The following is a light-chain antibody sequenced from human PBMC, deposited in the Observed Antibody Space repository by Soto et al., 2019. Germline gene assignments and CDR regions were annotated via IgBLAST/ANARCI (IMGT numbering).Light chain of an antibody. CDR3: QQYNSYSPT. V-gene: IGKV1-5*01. CDR1: QSISSW. CDR2: DAS. J-gene: IGKJ1*01. Sequence: DIQMTQSPSTLSASVGDRVTITCRASQSISSWLAWYQQKPGKAPKLLIYDASSLESGVPSRLSGSGSGTEFTLTISSLQPDDFATYYCQQYNSYSPTVGQGTKVDSK.